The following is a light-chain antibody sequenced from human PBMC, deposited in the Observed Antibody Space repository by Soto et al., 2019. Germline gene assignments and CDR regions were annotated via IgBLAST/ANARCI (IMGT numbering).Light chain of an antibody. J-gene: IGLJ1*01. Sequence: QSVLTQPASVSGSPGQSITISCTGTSSDVGSYNLVSWYQQHPGKAPKLVIYEGSKRPSGVSNRFSGSKSGNTASLTISGLQAEDEADYYCCSYAGSSTSYVFGTGTKLTVL. CDR2: EGS. CDR3: CSYAGSSTSYV. CDR1: SSDVGSYNL. V-gene: IGLV2-23*01.